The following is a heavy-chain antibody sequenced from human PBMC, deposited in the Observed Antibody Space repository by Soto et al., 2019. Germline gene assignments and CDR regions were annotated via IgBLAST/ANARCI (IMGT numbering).Heavy chain of an antibody. D-gene: IGHD6-19*01. Sequence: QVKLVESGGAVVQSGRSLRLSCTASRFRFSAYGMHWVRQAPGKGLELVALISDDGKTQFFTDSVEGRFTISRDNSRDTLYLQMNSLRPEDTAVYYCVKGGYKTGWPTFDHWGHGTRVTVSS. V-gene: IGHV3-30*18. CDR2: ISDDGKTQ. CDR3: VKGGYKTGWPTFDH. CDR1: RFRFSAYG. J-gene: IGHJ4*01.